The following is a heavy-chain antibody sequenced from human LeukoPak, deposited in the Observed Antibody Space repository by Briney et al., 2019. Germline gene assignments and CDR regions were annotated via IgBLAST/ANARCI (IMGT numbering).Heavy chain of an antibody. Sequence: GGSLRLSCAASGFTFSSYWMSWVRQAPGKGLEWVANIKQDGREKYYVDSVKGRFSISRDNARNSVYLQMNSLRAEDTAVYYCARGDTYSSGTQFDYWGQGTLVTVSS. V-gene: IGHV3-7*01. D-gene: IGHD6-19*01. CDR2: IKQDGREK. J-gene: IGHJ4*02. CDR1: GFTFSSYW. CDR3: ARGDTYSSGTQFDY.